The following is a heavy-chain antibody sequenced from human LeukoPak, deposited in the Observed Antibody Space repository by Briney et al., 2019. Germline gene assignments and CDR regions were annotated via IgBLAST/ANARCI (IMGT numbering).Heavy chain of an antibody. CDR2: ISSSSSTI. D-gene: IGHD3-16*01. CDR3: ARRVPNQVITDYFDY. V-gene: IGHV3-48*04. CDR1: GFTFSSYS. J-gene: IGHJ4*02. Sequence: GGSLRLSCAASGFTFSSYSMNWVRQASGKGLEWVSYISSSSSTIYYADSVKGRFTISRDNAQNSLFLQMNSLRAEDTAVYYCARRVPNQVITDYFDYWGQGTLVTVSS.